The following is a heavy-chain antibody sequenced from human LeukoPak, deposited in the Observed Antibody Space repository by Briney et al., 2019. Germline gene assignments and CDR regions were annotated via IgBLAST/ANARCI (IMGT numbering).Heavy chain of an antibody. J-gene: IGHJ4*02. Sequence: GGSLRLSCVVSGFTFSSYSMNWVRRAPGKGLEWVSYIGSSVSTRYYADSVKGRFTISRDNGKHSLYLQMNSLRAEDTAVYYCAREGSDFWSGYSKGYFDYWGQGTLVTVSS. CDR1: GFTFSSYS. CDR2: IGSSVSTR. D-gene: IGHD3-3*01. V-gene: IGHV3-48*01. CDR3: AREGSDFWSGYSKGYFDY.